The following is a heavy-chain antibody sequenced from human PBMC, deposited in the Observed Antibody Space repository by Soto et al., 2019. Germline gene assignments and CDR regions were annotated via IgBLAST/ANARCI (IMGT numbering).Heavy chain of an antibody. Sequence: PSETLSLTCTVSGGSISSYYWSWIRQPPGKGLEWIGYIYYSGSTNYNPSLKSRVTISVDTSKNQFSLKLSSVTAADTAVYYCARHETLHGYYVYWGEGILVSVPS. CDR1: GGSISSYY. CDR3: ARHETLHGYYVY. V-gene: IGHV4-59*08. CDR2: IYYSGST. J-gene: IGHJ4*02. D-gene: IGHD4-17*01.